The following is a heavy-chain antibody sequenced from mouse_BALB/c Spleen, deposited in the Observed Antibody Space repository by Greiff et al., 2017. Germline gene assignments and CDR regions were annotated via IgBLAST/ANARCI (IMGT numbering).Heavy chain of an antibody. CDR2: INSNGGST. J-gene: IGHJ3*01. CDR1: GFTFSSYG. V-gene: IGHV5-6-3*01. CDR3: AREGFPFAY. Sequence: EVQLVESGGGLVQPGGSLKLSCAASGFTFSSYGMSWVRQTPDKRLELVATINSNGGSTYYPDSVKGRFTISRDNAKNTLYLQMSSLKSEDTAMYYCAREGFPFAYWGQGTLVTVSA.